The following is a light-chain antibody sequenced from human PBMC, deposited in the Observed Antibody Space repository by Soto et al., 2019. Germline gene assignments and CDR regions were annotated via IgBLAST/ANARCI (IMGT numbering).Light chain of an antibody. J-gene: IGKJ5*01. Sequence: DIQFTQSPSVLSASVGDTVTITCRASQALINYLSWYQQKPGKAPDLLIYSASTRAAGIPDRFSGSGSGTDFTLTLSRLEPEDFAVYFCQQYGDSPITFGQGTRLEIK. CDR2: SAS. CDR3: QQYGDSPIT. CDR1: QALINY. V-gene: IGKV1-9*01.